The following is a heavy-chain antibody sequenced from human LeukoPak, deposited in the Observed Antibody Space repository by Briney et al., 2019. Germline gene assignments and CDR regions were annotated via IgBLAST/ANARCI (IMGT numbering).Heavy chain of an antibody. V-gene: IGHV3-7*01. J-gene: IGHJ6*03. CDR2: INQGGTEK. CDR1: GFTVSSNY. Sequence: GGSLRLSCAASGFTVSSNYMNWVRQAPGKGLEWVANINQGGTEKYYVDSVKGRFTISRDNAENSLYLQMNSLRAEDTAVYYCAREHYFYYMDVWGKGTTVTVSS. CDR3: AREHYFYYMDV.